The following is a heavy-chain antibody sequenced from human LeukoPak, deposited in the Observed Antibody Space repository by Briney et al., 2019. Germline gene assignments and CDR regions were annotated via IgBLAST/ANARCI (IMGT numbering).Heavy chain of an antibody. J-gene: IGHJ4*02. CDR1: GFSLSGYW. D-gene: IGHD5-18*01. V-gene: IGHV3-7*01. CDR2: LHADGVEQ. CDR3: ARGGYSFDY. Sequence: GGSLRLSCAASGFSLSGYWMTWVRQAPGKGLEWVARLHADGVEQNYVDSVTGRFTMSRDNAKNSLDLQMNSLRVEDTAVYYCARGGYSFDYLGQGTLVAVAS.